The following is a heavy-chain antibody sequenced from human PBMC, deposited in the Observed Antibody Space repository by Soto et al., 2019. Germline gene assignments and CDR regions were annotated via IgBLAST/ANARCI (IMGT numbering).Heavy chain of an antibody. CDR3: ARGLDTMVRGVLEFDP. J-gene: IGHJ5*02. D-gene: IGHD3-10*01. V-gene: IGHV1-69*02. Sequence: QVQLVQSGAEVKKPGSSVKVSCKASGGTFSSYTISWVRQAPGQGLEWMGRIIPILGIANYAQQFQGRVTITADKSTGTAYMKLSSLRSEDTAVYYCARGLDTMVRGVLEFDPWGQGTLVTVSS. CDR1: GGTFSSYT. CDR2: IIPILGIA.